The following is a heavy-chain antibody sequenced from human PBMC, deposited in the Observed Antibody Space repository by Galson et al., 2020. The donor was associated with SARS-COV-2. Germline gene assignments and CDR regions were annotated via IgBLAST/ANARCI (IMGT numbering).Heavy chain of an antibody. CDR2: INSDGRST. CDR1: GFTFSSYW. CDR3: VRGHSTTCDY. D-gene: IGHD2-2*01. J-gene: IGHJ4*02. V-gene: IGHV3-74*01. Sequence: GGSLRLSCAASGFTFSSYWMHWVRQAPGKGPVWVSRINSDGRSTNYADSVKGRFTISRDNAKNTLYLQMNSLRAEDTAVYFCVRGHSTTCDYGGQGTLVTVSS.